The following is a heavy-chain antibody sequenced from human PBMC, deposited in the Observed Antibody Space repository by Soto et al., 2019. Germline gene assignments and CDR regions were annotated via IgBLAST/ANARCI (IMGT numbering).Heavy chain of an antibody. D-gene: IGHD3-22*01. J-gene: IGHJ3*02. CDR1: GYTFTGYY. CDR2: INPNSGGT. V-gene: IGHV1-2*04. Sequence: ASVKVSCKASGYTFTGYYMHWVRQAPGQGLEWMGWINPNSGGTNYAQKFQGWVTMTRDTSISTAYMELSRLRSEDTAVYYCATDRPGSYYYDSSDYWDAFDIWGKGKMVTVPS. CDR3: ATDRPGSYYYDSSDYWDAFDI.